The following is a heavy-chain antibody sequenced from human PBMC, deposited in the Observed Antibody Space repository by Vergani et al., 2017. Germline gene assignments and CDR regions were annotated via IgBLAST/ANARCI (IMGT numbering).Heavy chain of an antibody. CDR1: GYTLTELS. CDR3: ARIEDSSGWYLVGDAFDI. D-gene: IGHD6-19*01. J-gene: IGHJ3*02. CDR2: INPNSGGT. Sequence: QVQLVQSGAEVKKPGASVKVSCKVSGYTLTELSMHWVRQAPGKGLEWMGWINPNSGGTNYAQKFQGRVTMTRDTSISTAYMELSRLRSDDTAVYYGARIEDSSGWYLVGDAFDIWAKGQWSPSLQ. V-gene: IGHV1-2*02.